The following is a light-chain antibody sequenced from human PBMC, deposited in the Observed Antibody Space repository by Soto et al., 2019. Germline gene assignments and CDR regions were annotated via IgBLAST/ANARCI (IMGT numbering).Light chain of an antibody. V-gene: IGKV3-20*01. J-gene: IGKJ4*01. Sequence: EIVMTQSPATLSVSPGERATLSCRASQSVGGGLSWFQQKPGQPPSLLIYSASRRARGIPDRFSASGFATDFTLTISRLEPEDFAVYYCHQYGSSPLTFGGGTKVEI. CDR1: QSVGGG. CDR2: SAS. CDR3: HQYGSSPLT.